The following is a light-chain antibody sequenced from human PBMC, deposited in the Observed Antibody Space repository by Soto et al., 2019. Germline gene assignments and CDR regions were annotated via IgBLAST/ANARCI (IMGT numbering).Light chain of an antibody. CDR3: SSYTSSSPYV. V-gene: IGLV2-14*01. CDR1: SSDVGGYNY. Sequence: QSALTQPASVSGSPGQSITISCTGTSSDVGGYNYVSWYQQHPGKAPKLMTYDVSNRPSGVSNRFSGSKSGNTASLTISGLQAEDEADYYCSSYTSSSPYVFGTGTKLTVL. J-gene: IGLJ1*01. CDR2: DVS.